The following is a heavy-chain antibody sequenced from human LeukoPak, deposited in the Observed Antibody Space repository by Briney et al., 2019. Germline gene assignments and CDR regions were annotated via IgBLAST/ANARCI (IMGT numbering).Heavy chain of an antibody. V-gene: IGHV3-21*04. CDR2: ISSSSSYI. CDR3: AKRFPFDY. CDR1: GFTFSSYS. D-gene: IGHD3-10*01. J-gene: IGHJ4*02. Sequence: GGSLRLSCAASGFTFSSYSMNWVRQAPGKGLEWVSSISSSSSYIYYADSVKGRFTISRDNSKNTLYLQMNSLRAEDTAVYYCAKRFPFDYWGQGTLVTVSS.